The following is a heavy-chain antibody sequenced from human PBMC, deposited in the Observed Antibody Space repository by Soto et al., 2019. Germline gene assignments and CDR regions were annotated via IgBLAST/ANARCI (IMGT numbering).Heavy chain of an antibody. CDR3: ARTGSVAVAGESDS. D-gene: IGHD6-19*01. V-gene: IGHV3-7*01. Sequence: EVQLVESGGGLVQPGGSLRLSCVVSGFTFSNSWMTWVRQAPGKGLEWVANIKEDGSQKYYVDSVKGRFTISRNNAKNSLHLQMDSLRGDDTAMYYCARTGSVAVAGESDSGGQGTLVTVSS. CDR1: GFTFSNSW. J-gene: IGHJ4*02. CDR2: IKEDGSQK.